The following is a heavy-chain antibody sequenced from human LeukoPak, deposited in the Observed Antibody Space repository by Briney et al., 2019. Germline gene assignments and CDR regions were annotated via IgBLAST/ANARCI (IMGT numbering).Heavy chain of an antibody. CDR3: AGDVHFGVVTRYYYMDV. CDR2: IYSGGST. J-gene: IGHJ6*03. V-gene: IGHV3-66*02. Sequence: GGSLRLSCAASGFTVSSNYMSWVRQAPGKGLEWVSVIYSGGSTYYADSVKGRFTISRDNSKNTLYLQMNSLRAEDTAVYYCAGDVHFGVVTRYYYMDVWGKGTTVTVSS. D-gene: IGHD3-3*01. CDR1: GFTVSSNY.